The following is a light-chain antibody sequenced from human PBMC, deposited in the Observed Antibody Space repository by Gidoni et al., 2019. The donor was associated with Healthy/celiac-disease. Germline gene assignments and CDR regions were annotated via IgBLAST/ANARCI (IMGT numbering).Light chain of an antibody. Sequence: DIQMTQSPSSLSASVGDRVTITCRASQSISSYLNWYQQKPGKAPKLLIYAASNLQSGVPSRFSGSGSGTDFTLTISSLQPEDFATYYCQQSYSTPRSCGQGTKLEIK. V-gene: IGKV1-39*01. CDR3: QQSYSTPRS. CDR2: AAS. J-gene: IGKJ2*03. CDR1: QSISSY.